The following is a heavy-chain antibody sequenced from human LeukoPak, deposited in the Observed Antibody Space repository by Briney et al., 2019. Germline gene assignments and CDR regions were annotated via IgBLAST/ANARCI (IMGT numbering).Heavy chain of an antibody. D-gene: IGHD2-21*01. CDR3: AKAPVTSCRGAYCYPFDS. V-gene: IGHV3-48*01. CDR2: ISRSSSTI. Sequence: GGSLRLSCAASGFTFSSYSLNWVREAPGKGLGWGLYISRSSSTISFADSVRGRFTISRDNSKNTLYLQMNSLRAEDAAVYFCAKAPVTSCRGAYCYPFDSWGQGTLVTVSS. J-gene: IGHJ4*02. CDR1: GFTFSSYS.